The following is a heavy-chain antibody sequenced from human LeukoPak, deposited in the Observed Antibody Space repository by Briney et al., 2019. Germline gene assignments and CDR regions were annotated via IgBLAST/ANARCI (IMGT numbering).Heavy chain of an antibody. D-gene: IGHD6-6*01. Sequence: GSLRLSCAVSGFTVSSNYMSWVRQAPGKGLEWVSVIYSGGTTYYADSVKGRFTISRDNSKNTLYLQMNNLRAEDTGVYYCARSTSDIAARPIDYWGQGTLATVSS. CDR3: ARSTSDIAARPIDY. CDR1: GFTVSSNY. CDR2: IYSGGTT. V-gene: IGHV3-53*01. J-gene: IGHJ4*02.